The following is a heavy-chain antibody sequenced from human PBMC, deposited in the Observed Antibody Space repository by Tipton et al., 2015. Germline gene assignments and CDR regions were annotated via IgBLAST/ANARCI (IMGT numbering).Heavy chain of an antibody. CDR3: ARSPFKSGYFDY. CDR2: IYYRGST. J-gene: IGHJ4*02. Sequence: LRLSCTVSGGSISSSSYYWGWIRQPPGKGLEWIGSIYYRGSTYYNPSLKNRVTISVDTPKNKFYLKLSSVTAADTAVYHCARSPFKSGYFDYWGQGTLVTVSS. V-gene: IGHV4-39*01. D-gene: IGHD2/OR15-2a*01. CDR1: GGSISSSSYY.